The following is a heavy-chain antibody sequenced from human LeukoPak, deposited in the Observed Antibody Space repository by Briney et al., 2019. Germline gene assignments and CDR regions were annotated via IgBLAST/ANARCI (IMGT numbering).Heavy chain of an antibody. Sequence: ASVKVSCKASGGTFSSYAISWVRQAPGQGLEWMGWINTNTGNPTYAQGFTGRFVFSLDTSVSTAYLQISSLKAEDTAVYYCARDSADIVVVPAAMFYWFDPWGQGTLVTVSS. CDR1: GGTFSSYA. CDR2: INTNTGNP. V-gene: IGHV7-4-1*02. CDR3: ARDSADIVVVPAAMFYWFDP. D-gene: IGHD2-2*01. J-gene: IGHJ5*02.